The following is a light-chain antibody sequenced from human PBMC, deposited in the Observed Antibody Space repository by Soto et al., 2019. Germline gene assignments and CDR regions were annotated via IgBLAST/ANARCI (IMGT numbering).Light chain of an antibody. V-gene: IGLV2-14*03. J-gene: IGLJ1*01. CDR2: DVS. Sequence: QSALTQPASVSGSPGQSITISCPGTSSDVGRHNAVSWYQQHPGKVPQLMIYDVSIRPSGISDRLSASKSGNMASLTISGLQAEDEADYYCSSYSVGGSYVSGTGTMVTVL. CDR1: SSDVGRHNA. CDR3: SSYSVGGSYV.